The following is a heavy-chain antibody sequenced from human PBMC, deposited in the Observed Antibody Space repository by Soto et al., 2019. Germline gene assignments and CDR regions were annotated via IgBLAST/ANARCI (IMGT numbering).Heavy chain of an antibody. D-gene: IGHD6-6*01. CDR3: AKDESSSPLHFFDY. CDR1: GFTFRTYA. Sequence: LRLSCAASGFTFRTYAVHWVRQAPGKGLEWVAVISFDGSSKYYADSVKGRFTISRDNSKNTLYLQMNSLRTEDTAVYYCAKDESSSPLHFFDYWGQGTLVTVSS. V-gene: IGHV3-30*18. CDR2: ISFDGSSK. J-gene: IGHJ4*02.